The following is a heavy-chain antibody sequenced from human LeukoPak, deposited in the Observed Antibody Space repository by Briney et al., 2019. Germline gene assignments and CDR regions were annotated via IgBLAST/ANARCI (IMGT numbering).Heavy chain of an antibody. V-gene: IGHV4-59*01. D-gene: IGHD3-9*01. CDR3: ARDSPERGGYFDWLPDYGMDV. CDR1: GGSISSYY. CDR2: IYYSGST. Sequence: PSETLSLTCTVSGGSISSYYWSWIRQPPGKGLEWIGYIYYSGSTNYNPSLKSRVTISVDTSKNQFSLKLSSVTAADTAVYYCARDSPERGGYFDWLPDYGMDVWGRGTTVTVSS. J-gene: IGHJ6*02.